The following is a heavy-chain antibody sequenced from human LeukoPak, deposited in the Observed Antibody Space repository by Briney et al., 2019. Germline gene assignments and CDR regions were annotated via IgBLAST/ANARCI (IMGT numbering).Heavy chain of an antibody. D-gene: IGHD3-16*01. CDR2: ISSSSSYI. CDR1: GFTFSSYS. V-gene: IGHV3-21*01. Sequence: GGSLRLSCAASGFTFSSYSMNWVRQAPGKGLEWVSSISSSSSYIYYADSVKGRFTISRDNAKNSLYLQMNSLRAEDTAVYYCATGDSRDAFDIWGQGTMVTVSS. J-gene: IGHJ3*02. CDR3: ATGDSRDAFDI.